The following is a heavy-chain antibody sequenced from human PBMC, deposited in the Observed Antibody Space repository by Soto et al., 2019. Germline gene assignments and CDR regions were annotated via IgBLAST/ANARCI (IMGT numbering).Heavy chain of an antibody. CDR2: ISGSGGST. J-gene: IGHJ4*02. Sequence: GGSLRLSCAASGFTFISYAIIFSRQSPLKGLEWVSAISGSGGSTYYADSVKGRFTISRDNSKNTLYLQMNSLRAEDTAVYYCASYDGSGTTIYYFDYWGQGTLVTVSS. D-gene: IGHD3-10*01. CDR3: ASYDGSGTTIYYFDY. CDR1: GFTFISYA. V-gene: IGHV3-23*01.